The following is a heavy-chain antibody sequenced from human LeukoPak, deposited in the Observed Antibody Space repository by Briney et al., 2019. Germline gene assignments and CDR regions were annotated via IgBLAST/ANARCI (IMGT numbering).Heavy chain of an antibody. D-gene: IGHD1-1*01. V-gene: IGHV5-51*01. CDR1: GYSFTSYW. CDR2: IYPGDSDT. Sequence: GGALKISFKGSGYSFTSYWIGWVRAMPGKGLAWMGIIYPGDSDTRYSPSFQGQVTISADKSISTAYLQWSSLKASDTAMYYCARRGAGDWTFDYWGQGTLVTVSS. J-gene: IGHJ4*02. CDR3: ARRGAGDWTFDY.